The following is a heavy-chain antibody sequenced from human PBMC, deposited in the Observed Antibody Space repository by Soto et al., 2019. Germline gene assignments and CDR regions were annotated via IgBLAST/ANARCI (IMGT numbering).Heavy chain of an antibody. CDR2: IVVGSGNT. D-gene: IGHD3-10*01. V-gene: IGHV1-58*01. Sequence: ASVKVSCKASGFTFTSSAVQWVRQARGQRLEWIGWIVVGSGNTNYAQKFQERVTITRDMSTSTAYMELSSLRSEDTAVYYCAAAYYYGSGSYLTGPYYYYGMDVWGQGTTVTVSS. CDR1: GFTFTSSA. J-gene: IGHJ6*02. CDR3: AAAYYYGSGSYLTGPYYYYGMDV.